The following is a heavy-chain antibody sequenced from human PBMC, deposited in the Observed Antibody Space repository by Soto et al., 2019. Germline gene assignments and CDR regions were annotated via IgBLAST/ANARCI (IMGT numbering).Heavy chain of an antibody. J-gene: IGHJ6*02. CDR3: ARVTPGNNLYYFSGLDV. CDR2: ISYEGSNT. D-gene: IGHD1-1*01. CDR1: GFTFGTYA. V-gene: IGHV3-30-3*01. Sequence: PGGSLRLSCIASGFTFGTYAIHWVRQAPGKGLQWVALISYEGSNTYYADSVRGRFTISRDNSKNTLYLQMNSLRPEDAGVYYCARVTPGNNLYYFSGLDVWGQGTSVTSP.